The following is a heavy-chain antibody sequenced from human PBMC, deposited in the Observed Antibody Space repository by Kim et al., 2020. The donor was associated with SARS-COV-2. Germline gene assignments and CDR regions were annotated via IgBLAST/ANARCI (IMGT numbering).Heavy chain of an antibody. CDR1: GGSFSGYY. J-gene: IGHJ1*01. Sequence: SETLSLTCAVYGGSFSGYYWSWIRQPPGKGLEWIGEINHSGSTNYNPSLKSRVTISVDTSKNQFSLKLSSVTAADTAVYYCARIAAAGPTGAEYFQHWGQGTLVTVSS. CDR3: ARIAAAGPTGAEYFQH. D-gene: IGHD6-13*01. CDR2: INHSGST. V-gene: IGHV4-34*01.